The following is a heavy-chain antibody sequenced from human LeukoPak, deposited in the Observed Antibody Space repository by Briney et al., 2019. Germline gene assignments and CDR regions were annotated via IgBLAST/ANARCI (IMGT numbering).Heavy chain of an antibody. D-gene: IGHD5-12*01. CDR1: VDSISGGRGAYY. V-gene: IGHV4-31*03. CDR3: ARAPRGYSGYDFSYWFDP. J-gene: IGHJ5*02. CDR2: ISFSGST. Sequence: SETLSLTCTVSVDSISGGRGAYYWSWIRQHPDKGLEWIGYISFSGSTLYNPSLESRLTISIDTSKNQFSLNLRSVTAADTAVYYCARAPRGYSGYDFSYWFDPWGQGTLVTVSS.